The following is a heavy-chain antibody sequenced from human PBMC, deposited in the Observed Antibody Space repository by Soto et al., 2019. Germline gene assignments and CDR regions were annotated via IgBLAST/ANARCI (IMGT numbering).Heavy chain of an antibody. D-gene: IGHD6-6*01. CDR2: ISGSGGST. CDR3: AKRHSSSSLLVMDV. CDR1: GFTFSSYA. V-gene: IGHV3-23*01. J-gene: IGHJ6*03. Sequence: GGSLRLSCAASGFTFSSYAMSWVRQALGKGLEWVSAISGSGGSTYYADSVKGRFTISRDNSKNTLYLQMNSLRAEDTAVYYCAKRHSSSSLLVMDVWGKGTTVTVS.